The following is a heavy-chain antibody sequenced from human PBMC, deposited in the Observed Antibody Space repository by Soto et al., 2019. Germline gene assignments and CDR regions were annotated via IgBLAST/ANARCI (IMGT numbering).Heavy chain of an antibody. CDR1: GFTFGDYA. CDR3: TRTYSRWYYFDY. V-gene: IGHV3-49*03. J-gene: IGHJ4*02. CDR2: IRSKAYGGTT. D-gene: IGHD6-13*01. Sequence: PGGSLRLSCTASGFTFGDYAMSWFRQAPGKGLEWVGFIRSKAYGGTTEYAASVKGRFTISRDDSKSIAYLQMNSLKTDDTAVYYCTRTYSRWYYFDYWGQGTLVTVSS.